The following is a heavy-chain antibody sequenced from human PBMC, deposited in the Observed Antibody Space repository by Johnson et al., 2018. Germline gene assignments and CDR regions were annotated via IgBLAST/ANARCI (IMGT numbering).Heavy chain of an antibody. V-gene: IGHV3-15*07. Sequence: VQLVQAGGGLVEPGGSLRLSCAGSGFSFSNAWMNWVRQAPGKGLEWVARLKSKFNVGATHYAAPVKGRFTISRDDSKNTAYLQMNGLKAEDIALYYCATGDAFATWGQGTRVTVSS. CDR1: GFSFSNAW. J-gene: IGHJ3*02. CDR2: LKSKFNVGAT. CDR3: ATGDAFAT.